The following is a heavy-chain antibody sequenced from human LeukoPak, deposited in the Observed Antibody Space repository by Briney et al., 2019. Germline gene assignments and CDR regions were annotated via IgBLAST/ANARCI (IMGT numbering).Heavy chain of an antibody. J-gene: IGHJ4*02. CDR2: ISHDGSNV. CDR3: ARPTSYYTILTGYFDY. Sequence: PGGSLRLSCAASGFTFSDRGMHWVRQAPGKGLEWVAGISHDGSNVYYADSVKGRFSISRDNSKNTLFLQMNSLRTEDTAVYYCARPTSYYTILTGYFDYWGQGTLVTVSS. D-gene: IGHD3-9*01. CDR1: GFTFSDRG. V-gene: IGHV3-30*03.